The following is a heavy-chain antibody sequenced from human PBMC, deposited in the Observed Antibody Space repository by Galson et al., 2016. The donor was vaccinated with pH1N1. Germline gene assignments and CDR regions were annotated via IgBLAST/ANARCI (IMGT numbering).Heavy chain of an antibody. V-gene: IGHV2-5*02. CDR2: IYSDDDK. Sequence: PALVKPTQTLTLTCTVSGFSLSSRGVGVGWIRQPPGKALEWLALIYSDDDKRYSPSLQSRVTISKDTSKRQVVLTMTNMALYFCAVGSSVAGPDFFVHWGQGALVTVSS. CDR1: GFSLSSRGVG. CDR3: VAGPDFFVH. D-gene: IGHD6-19*01. J-gene: IGHJ4*02.